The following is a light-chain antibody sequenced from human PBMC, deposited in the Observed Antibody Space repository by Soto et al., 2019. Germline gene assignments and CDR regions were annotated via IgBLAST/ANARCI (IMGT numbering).Light chain of an antibody. J-gene: IGKJ1*01. CDR1: QSVLYSSNNKNY. Sequence: DIVMTQSPDSLAVSLGERATINCKSSQSVLYSSNNKNYLAWYQQKPGQPPKLLIYWASTRESWVPDRFSGRGSGTDFTLTISSLQAEDVSVYYCQQYYSTPRTFGQGTKVEIK. CDR3: QQYYSTPRT. V-gene: IGKV4-1*01. CDR2: WAS.